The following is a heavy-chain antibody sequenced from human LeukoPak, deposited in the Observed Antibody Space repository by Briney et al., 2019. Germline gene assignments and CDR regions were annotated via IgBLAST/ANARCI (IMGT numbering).Heavy chain of an antibody. Sequence: ASVKVSCKASGYTFTNFDINWVRQATGQGLEWMGWINPNSGNTGYAQKFQGRVNMTMNTSITTAYMELSSLISEDTAVYYCARGPQWRGDYYYIDVWGRGTTVTVSS. D-gene: IGHD6-19*01. J-gene: IGHJ6*03. V-gene: IGHV1-8*01. CDR2: INPNSGNT. CDR3: ARGPQWRGDYYYIDV. CDR1: GYTFTNFD.